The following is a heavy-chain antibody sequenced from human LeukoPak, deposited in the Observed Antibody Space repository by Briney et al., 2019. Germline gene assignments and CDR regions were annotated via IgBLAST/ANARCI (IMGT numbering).Heavy chain of an antibody. CDR1: GGTFSSYA. V-gene: IGHV1-8*03. D-gene: IGHD5-12*01. CDR2: MNPNSGNT. CDR3: ARVRGYVTRYFDY. Sequence: ASVKVSCKASGGTFSSYAINWVRQATGQGLEWMGWMNPNSGNTGYAQKFQDRVTITRNTSISTAYMELSSLRSEDTAVYYCARVRGYVTRYFDYWGQGTLVTVSS. J-gene: IGHJ4*02.